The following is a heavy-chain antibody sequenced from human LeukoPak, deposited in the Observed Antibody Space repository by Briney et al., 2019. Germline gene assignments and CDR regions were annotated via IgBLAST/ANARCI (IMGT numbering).Heavy chain of an antibody. CDR1: GFNLTNYA. CDR2: ISYSGDNK. J-gene: IGHJ4*02. Sequence: GGSLRLSCAASGFNLTNYAMHWVRQAPGKGLEWVTLISYSGDNKYYADSVKGRFTVSRDNSKNTLYLQMDSLRAEDTAVYYCAKDTLVVGISDYWGQGTLLTVSS. D-gene: IGHD2-15*01. CDR3: AKDTLVVGISDY. V-gene: IGHV3-30*04.